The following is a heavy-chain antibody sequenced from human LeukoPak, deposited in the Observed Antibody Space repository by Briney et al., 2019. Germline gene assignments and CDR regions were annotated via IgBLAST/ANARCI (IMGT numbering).Heavy chain of an antibody. V-gene: IGHV3-30*18. CDR2: ISYDGSNK. CDR3: AKTAGEQWLAMSLDY. J-gene: IGHJ4*02. D-gene: IGHD6-19*01. Sequence: PGGSLRLSCAASGFTFSSYGMHWVRQAPGKRLEWVVVISYDGSNKYYADSVKGRLTISRDNSKNTLYLQMNSLRAEDTAVYYCAKTAGEQWLAMSLDYWGQGTLVTVSS. CDR1: GFTFSSYG.